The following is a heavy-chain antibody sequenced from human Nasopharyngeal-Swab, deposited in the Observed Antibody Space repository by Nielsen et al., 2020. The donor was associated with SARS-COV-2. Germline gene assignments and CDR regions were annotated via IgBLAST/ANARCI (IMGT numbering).Heavy chain of an antibody. V-gene: IGHV3-7*01. J-gene: IGHJ4*02. CDR2: IKQDGSEK. Sequence: VRQMPGKGLEWVANIKQDGSEKYYVDSVQGRFTISRDNAKNSLYVQMDSQRAEDTAVYYCASVHSSSWYFDYWGQGTLVTVSS. D-gene: IGHD6-13*01. CDR3: ASVHSSSWYFDY.